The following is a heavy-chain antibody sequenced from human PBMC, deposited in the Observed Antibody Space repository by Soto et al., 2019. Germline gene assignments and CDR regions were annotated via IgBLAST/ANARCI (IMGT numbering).Heavy chain of an antibody. D-gene: IGHD3-3*01. CDR2: IRSKPNRYAT. CDR1: GFSFSGSA. J-gene: IGHJ4*02. Sequence: GGSLRLSCVVSGFSFSGSAMHWVRQAPGKGLEWVGRIRSKPNRYATTYDASVEGGFTISRDDSKNTAYLQMNSLKTEDTAVYYCTRQEDDFWSGYYYYWGQGTLVTVSS. V-gene: IGHV3-73*01. CDR3: TRQEDDFWSGYYYY.